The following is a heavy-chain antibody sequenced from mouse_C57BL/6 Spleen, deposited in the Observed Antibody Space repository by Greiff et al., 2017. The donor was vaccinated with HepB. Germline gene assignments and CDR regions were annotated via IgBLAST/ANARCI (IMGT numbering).Heavy chain of an antibody. CDR2: INPNYGTT. J-gene: IGHJ3*01. CDR3: AREFDYYYGSSSSWFAY. D-gene: IGHD1-1*01. V-gene: IGHV1-39*01. Sequence: EVKLMESGPELVKPGASVKISCKASGYSFTDYNMNWVKQSNGKSLEWIGVINPNYGTTSYNQKFKGKATLTVDQSSSTAYMQLNSLTSEDSAVYYCAREFDYYYGSSSSWFAYWGQGTLVTVSA. CDR1: GYSFTDYN.